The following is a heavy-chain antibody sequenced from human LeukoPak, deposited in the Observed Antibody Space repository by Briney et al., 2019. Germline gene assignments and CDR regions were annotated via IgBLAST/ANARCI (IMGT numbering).Heavy chain of an antibody. CDR1: GGTFSSYA. V-gene: IGHV1-69*05. CDR2: IIPIFGTA. J-gene: IGHJ3*02. D-gene: IGHD6-13*01. CDR3: ARCSSCPTHDAFDI. Sequence: SVKASCKXSGGTFSSYAISWVRQAPRQGLEWMGGIIPIFGTANYAQKFQGRVTITTDESTSTAYMELSSLRSEDTAVYYCARCSSCPTHDAFDIWGQGTMVTVSS.